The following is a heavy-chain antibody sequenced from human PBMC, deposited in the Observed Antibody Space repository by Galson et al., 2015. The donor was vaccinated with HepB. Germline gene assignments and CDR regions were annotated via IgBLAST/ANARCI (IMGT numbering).Heavy chain of an antibody. V-gene: IGHV3-7*03. CDR1: GFTFSSYW. Sequence: LRLPCAASGFTFSSYWMNWVRQAPGKGLEWVAHINQDGSSKYYVDSVKGRFTISRDNAKDSVYLQLDSLRAEDTAVYYCARRISLVRGIITKPDYYYGMDVWGQGTTVTVAS. J-gene: IGHJ6*02. CDR3: ARRISLVRGIITKPDYYYGMDV. CDR2: INQDGSSK. D-gene: IGHD3-10*01.